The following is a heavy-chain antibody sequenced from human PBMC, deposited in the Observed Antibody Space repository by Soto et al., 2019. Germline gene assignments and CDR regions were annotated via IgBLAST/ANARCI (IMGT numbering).Heavy chain of an antibody. V-gene: IGHV1-2*02. CDR1: GYTFTGYS. D-gene: IGHD3-9*01. CDR3: ARVVSPHYDVLYCFWFDP. Sequence: ASLKVSCKASGYTFTGYSTHWARQAPGQGLEWMGWIKSFNGDTNHAQKFQSRVTLTRDTSISTAYMELSRLKTDDTAVYDCARVVSPHYDVLYCFWFDPWGQGTLVPVSS. CDR2: IKSFNGDT. J-gene: IGHJ5*02.